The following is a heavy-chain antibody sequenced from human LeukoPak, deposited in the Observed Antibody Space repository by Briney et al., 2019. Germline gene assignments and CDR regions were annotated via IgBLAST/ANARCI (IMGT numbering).Heavy chain of an antibody. J-gene: IGHJ5*02. Sequence: GGSLRLSCAASGFTFSSYWMHWVRQAPGKRLVWVSRINSDGSSTSYADSVKGRFTISRDNAKNTLYLQMNSLRAEDTAVYYCARPSGYCRGGSCPRWFDPWGQGTLVTVSS. D-gene: IGHD2-15*01. V-gene: IGHV3-74*01. CDR3: ARPSGYCRGGSCPRWFDP. CDR1: GFTFSSYW. CDR2: INSDGSST.